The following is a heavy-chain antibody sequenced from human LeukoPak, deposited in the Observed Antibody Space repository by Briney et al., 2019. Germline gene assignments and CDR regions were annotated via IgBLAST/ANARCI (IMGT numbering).Heavy chain of an antibody. V-gene: IGHV4-39*07. CDR1: GGSVSSSAYY. Sequence: SETLSLTCTVSGGSVSSSAYYWGWIRQPPEKGLEWIGNIYYSGSTYYNPSLKSRVTISIDTSKNQFSLKLSSVTAADTAVYYCARDGRFPPEVLPRYFDSWGQGTLVTVSS. D-gene: IGHD1-14*01. J-gene: IGHJ4*02. CDR2: IYYSGST. CDR3: ARDGRFPPEVLPRYFDS.